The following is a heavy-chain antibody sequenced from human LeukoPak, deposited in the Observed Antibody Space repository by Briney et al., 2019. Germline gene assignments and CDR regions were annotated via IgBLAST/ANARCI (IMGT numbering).Heavy chain of an antibody. V-gene: IGHV5-51*01. J-gene: IGHJ6*03. CDR1: GYSFTTYW. Sequence: GESLKISCMGSGYSFTTYWIAWVRQMPGKGPEWMGIVYPGDSDTRYSPSFQGQVTISADKSISTAYLQWSGLKASDTAMYYCARTSSTYNYYMDVWGKGTTVTVSS. CDR2: VYPGDSDT. CDR3: ARTSSTYNYYMDV. D-gene: IGHD6-19*01.